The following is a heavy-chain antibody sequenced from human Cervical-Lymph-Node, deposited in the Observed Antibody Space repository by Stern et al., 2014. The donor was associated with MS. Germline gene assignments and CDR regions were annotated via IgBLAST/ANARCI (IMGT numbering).Heavy chain of an antibody. D-gene: IGHD2-21*02. CDR1: GFTFSSAW. CDR3: TTDPILFVVVTFDY. V-gene: IGHV3-15*01. Sequence: EVQLVQFGGGLVKTGESLRLSCTASGFTFSSAWMSWVRQAPGKGLEWVGRIQSNAEGGTVDYNTPVKGRFAISRDDSKNTLYLQMNSLKTEDSGVYYCTTDPILFVVVTFDYWGQGAPVTVSS. J-gene: IGHJ4*02. CDR2: IQSNAEGGTV.